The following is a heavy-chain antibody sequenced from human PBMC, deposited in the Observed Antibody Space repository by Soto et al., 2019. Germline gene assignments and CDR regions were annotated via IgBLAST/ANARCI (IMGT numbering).Heavy chain of an antibody. CDR3: ARGKMITFGGVIASDY. J-gene: IGHJ4*02. V-gene: IGHV3-21*01. D-gene: IGHD3-16*02. CDR1: GFTFSSYS. CDR2: ISSSSSYI. Sequence: EVQLVESGGGLVKPGGSLRLSCAASGFTFSSYSMNWVRQAPGKGLEWVSSISSSSSYIYYADSVKGRFTIPRDNAKNSLYLQMNSLRAEDTAVYYCARGKMITFGGVIASDYWGQGTLVTVSS.